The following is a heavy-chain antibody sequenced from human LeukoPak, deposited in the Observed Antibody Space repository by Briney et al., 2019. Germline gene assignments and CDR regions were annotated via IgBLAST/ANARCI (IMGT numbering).Heavy chain of an antibody. D-gene: IGHD3-10*01. CDR2: IRSKAYGGTT. J-gene: IGHJ4*02. CDR1: GFTFGDYA. CDR3: TRVGPVLLWFGELSSSYYFDY. Sequence: SGGSLRLSCTASGFTFGDYAMSWFRQAPGKGLEWVGFIRSKAYGGTTEYAASVKGRSTISRDDSKSIAYLQMNSLKTEDTAVYYCTRVGPVLLWFGELSSSYYFDYWGQGTLVTVSS. V-gene: IGHV3-49*03.